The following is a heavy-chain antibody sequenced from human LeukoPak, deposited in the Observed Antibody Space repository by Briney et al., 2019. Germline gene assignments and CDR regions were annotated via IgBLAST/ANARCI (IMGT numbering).Heavy chain of an antibody. Sequence: PSETLSLTCTVSGGSISTYYWSWIRQPPGKGLEWIGYIYYTGSTNYNPSLKSRVTISVGASKNQFSLQLSSVTAADTAVYCCARSGGYLLYFDSWGQGALVTVSS. CDR3: ARSGGYLLYFDS. J-gene: IGHJ4*02. D-gene: IGHD5-12*01. CDR2: IYYTGST. V-gene: IGHV4-59*01. CDR1: GGSISTYY.